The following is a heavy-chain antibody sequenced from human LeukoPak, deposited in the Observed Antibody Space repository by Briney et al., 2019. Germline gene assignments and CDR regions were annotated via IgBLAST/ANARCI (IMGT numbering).Heavy chain of an antibody. CDR2: IKQDGSEK. Sequence: PGGSLRLSCAASGFTFSNYWMSWVRQAPWKGLEWVANIKQDGSEKHYVDSVKGRFTISTDNAKNLLFLQINSLRVEDTAVYYCARETPRRGETRDGYRWGQGTVVTVSS. J-gene: IGHJ4*02. CDR1: GFTFSNYW. CDR3: ARETPRRGETRDGYR. D-gene: IGHD5-24*01. V-gene: IGHV3-7*01.